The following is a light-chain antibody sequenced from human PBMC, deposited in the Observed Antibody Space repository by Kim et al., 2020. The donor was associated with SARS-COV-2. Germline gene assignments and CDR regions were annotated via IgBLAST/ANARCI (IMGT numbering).Light chain of an antibody. CDR3: QSYDSSLSGSYV. CDR2: GNS. CDR1: SSNIGAVYD. V-gene: IGLV1-40*01. J-gene: IGLJ1*01. Sequence: VTNHCTGSSSNIGAVYDVHWYQQLPGTAPKLLIYGNSNRPSGVPDRFSGSKSGTSASLAITGLQAEDEADYYCQSYDSSLSGSYVFGTGTKVTVL.